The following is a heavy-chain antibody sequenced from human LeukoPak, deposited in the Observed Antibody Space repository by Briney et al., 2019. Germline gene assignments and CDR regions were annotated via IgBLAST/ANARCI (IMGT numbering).Heavy chain of an antibody. Sequence: SETLSLTCTVSGGSISSGSYYWSWIRQPAGKGLEWIGRIYTSGSTNYNPSLKSRVTISVDTSKNQFSLKLSSVTAADTAVYYCARGRIGGNSRDYWGQGTLVTVSS. CDR3: ARGRIGGNSRDY. J-gene: IGHJ4*02. D-gene: IGHD4-23*01. CDR2: IYTSGST. V-gene: IGHV4-61*02. CDR1: GGSISSGSYY.